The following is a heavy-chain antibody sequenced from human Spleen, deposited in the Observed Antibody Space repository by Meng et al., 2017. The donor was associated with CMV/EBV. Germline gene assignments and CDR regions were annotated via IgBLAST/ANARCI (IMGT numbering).Heavy chain of an antibody. CDR2: IYHNENT. J-gene: IGHJ4*02. Sequence: CAVSGGSISRSNWWTWVRQPPGKGLEWIGEIYHNENTNYNPSLKSRVNISMDKSKNQFSLKLTSVTAADTAVYFCASINSAYDFDYWGQGSLVTVSS. CDR3: ASINSAYDFDY. V-gene: IGHV4-4*01. CDR1: GGSISRSNW. D-gene: IGHD5-12*01.